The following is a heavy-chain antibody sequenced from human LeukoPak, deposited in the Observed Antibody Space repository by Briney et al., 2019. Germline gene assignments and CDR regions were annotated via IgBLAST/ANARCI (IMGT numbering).Heavy chain of an antibody. CDR2: ISAYNGNT. D-gene: IGHD7-27*01. Sequence: ASVKVSCKASGYTFTSYGISWVRQAPGQGLEWMGWISAYNGNTNYAQKLQGRVTMTTDTSTSTAYMELRSLRSDDTAVYYCAVANWGPPILRTTDFDHWGQGTLVTVSS. J-gene: IGHJ4*02. CDR1: GYTFTSYG. CDR3: AVANWGPPILRTTDFDH. V-gene: IGHV1-18*01.